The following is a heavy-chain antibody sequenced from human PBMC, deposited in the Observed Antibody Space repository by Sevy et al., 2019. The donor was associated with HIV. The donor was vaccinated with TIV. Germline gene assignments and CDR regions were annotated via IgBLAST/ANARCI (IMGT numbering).Heavy chain of an antibody. CDR2: IRQDGSEK. V-gene: IGHV3-7*01. Sequence: GGSLRLSCAASGFTFSNYWMSWVRQAPGKGLEWVANIRQDGSEKYFLDSVKGRFAISRDNAKNSLYLQMKSLRAEDTAVYYCARPYRTDPFYYSGSSGYYYPTYFDYWGQGTLVTVSS. CDR1: GFTFSNYW. D-gene: IGHD3-22*01. J-gene: IGHJ4*02. CDR3: ARPYRTDPFYYSGSSGYYYPTYFDY.